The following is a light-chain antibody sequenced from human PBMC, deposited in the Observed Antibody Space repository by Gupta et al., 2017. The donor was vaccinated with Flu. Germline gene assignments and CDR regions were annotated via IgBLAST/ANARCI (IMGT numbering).Light chain of an antibody. CDR1: QSVSSN. V-gene: IGKV3-15*01. CDR3: QHENNCSGA. J-gene: IGKJ1*01. CDR2: AKS. Sequence: EIVMTQSPATLSVSPGERATLSCRASQSVSSNLAWYQQKPGQAPRLLIYAKSTRATGIPASFSGSGSGTEFTLTISSLQSEDFAVYYCQHENNCSGAFGQGTKVEI.